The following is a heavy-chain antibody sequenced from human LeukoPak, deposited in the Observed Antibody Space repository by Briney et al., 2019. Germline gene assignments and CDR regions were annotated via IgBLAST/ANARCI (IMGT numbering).Heavy chain of an antibody. J-gene: IGHJ6*03. CDR2: INHSGST. Sequence: PSETLSLSCAVYRESFSGYYWSWIRQPPGKGLEWIGEINHSGSTNYNPSLKSRVTISVDTSKNQFSLKLSSVTAADTAVYYCARLYSSGLYYYYYMDVWGKGTTVTISS. D-gene: IGHD6-19*01. CDR1: RESFSGYY. CDR3: ARLYSSGLYYYYYMDV. V-gene: IGHV4-34*01.